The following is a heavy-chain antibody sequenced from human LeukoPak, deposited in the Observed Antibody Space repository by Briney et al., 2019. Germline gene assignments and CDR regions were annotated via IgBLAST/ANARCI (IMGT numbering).Heavy chain of an antibody. V-gene: IGHV3-23*01. CDR1: GFTFSSYG. CDR3: AKEGFYCSGGSCYSFYYYHMDV. CDR2: ISGSGGST. J-gene: IGHJ6*03. D-gene: IGHD2-15*01. Sequence: GGSLRLSCAASGFTFSSYGMSWVRQAPGKGLEWVSAISGSGGSTYYADSVKGRFTISRDNSKNTLYLQMNSLRAEDTAVYYCAKEGFYCSGGSCYSFYYYHMDVWGKGTTVTVSS.